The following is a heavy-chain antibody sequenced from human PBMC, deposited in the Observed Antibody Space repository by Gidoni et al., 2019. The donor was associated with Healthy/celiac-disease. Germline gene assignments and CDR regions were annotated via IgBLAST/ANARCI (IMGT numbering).Heavy chain of an antibody. CDR3: ARAPLYSSGVHDY. CDR1: GFTFSSYS. Sequence: EVQLVESGGGLVKPGGSLRPSCAASGFTFSSYSMNWVRQAPGKGLEWVSSISSSSSYIYYADSVKGRFTISRDNAKNSLYLQMNSLRAEDTAVYYCARAPLYSSGVHDYWGQGTLVTVSS. CDR2: ISSSSSYI. J-gene: IGHJ4*02. V-gene: IGHV3-21*01. D-gene: IGHD6-19*01.